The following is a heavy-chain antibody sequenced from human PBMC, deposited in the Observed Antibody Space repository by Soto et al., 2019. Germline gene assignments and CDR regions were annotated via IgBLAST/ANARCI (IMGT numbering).Heavy chain of an antibody. D-gene: IGHD4-4*01. CDR1: GFTFSASG. V-gene: IGHV3-73*01. Sequence: GGSLRLSCAASGFTFSASGMHWVRQASGKGLEWVGRIRSKANNYATAYAASVKGMFTVSRDDSKNTAYLQMDSLETEDTAVYYCTRQYVDDYNSFDSWGQGT. CDR3: TRQYVDDYNSFDS. J-gene: IGHJ4*02. CDR2: IRSKANNYAT.